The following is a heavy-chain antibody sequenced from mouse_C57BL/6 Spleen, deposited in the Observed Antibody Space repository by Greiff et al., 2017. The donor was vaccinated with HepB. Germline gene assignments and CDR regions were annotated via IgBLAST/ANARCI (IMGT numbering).Heavy chain of an antibody. CDR3: ARSAYYSNYPFAY. V-gene: IGHV7-3*01. CDR1: GFTFTDYY. CDR2: IRNKANGYTT. J-gene: IGHJ3*01. D-gene: IGHD2-5*01. Sequence: DVKLVESGGGLVQPGGSLSLSCAASGFTFTDYYISWVRQPPGKALEWLGFIRNKANGYTTEYSASVKGRFTISRDNSQSILYLHMNALRAEDSATYYCARSAYYSNYPFAYWSKGTLVTVSA.